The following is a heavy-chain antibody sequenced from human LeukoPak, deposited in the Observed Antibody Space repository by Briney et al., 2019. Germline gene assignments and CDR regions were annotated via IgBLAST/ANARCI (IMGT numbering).Heavy chain of an antibody. Sequence: SGTLSLTCGVSGGSVINTNWRTWVRQPPGKGLEWIGEVHLDGRTNYNPSLESRLTMSVDVSENQVSLKLTSETAADTAVYYCAREGGFYRPLDYSGQGTLVTVSS. CDR2: VHLDGRT. D-gene: IGHD3-3*01. J-gene: IGHJ4*02. CDR1: GGSVINTNW. V-gene: IGHV4-4*02. CDR3: AREGGFYRPLDY.